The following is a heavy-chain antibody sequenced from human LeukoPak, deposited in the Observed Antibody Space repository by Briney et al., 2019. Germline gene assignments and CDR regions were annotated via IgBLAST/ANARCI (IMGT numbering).Heavy chain of an antibody. CDR3: ARAHPDAYNFVF. D-gene: IGHD5-24*01. Sequence: PGGSLRLSCAASGFTFSTYTMNWVRQAPGKGLEWVSYIGSSSSPIYYADSVKGRFTISRDNAKNSLYLQMNSLRDEDTAVYYCARAHPDAYNFVFWGQGTLVTVSS. CDR2: IGSSSSPI. V-gene: IGHV3-48*02. CDR1: GFTFSTYT. J-gene: IGHJ4*02.